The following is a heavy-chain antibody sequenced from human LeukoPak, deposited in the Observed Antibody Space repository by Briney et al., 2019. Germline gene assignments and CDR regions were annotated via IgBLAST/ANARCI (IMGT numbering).Heavy chain of an antibody. Sequence: SETLSLTCTVSGGSISSSSYYWGWVRQPPGRGVEWIGSIYYSGSTYYNPSLKSRVTISVDTTKNQFSLKLSSVTAADTAVYYCARDPIIAAYDYWGQGTLVTVSS. V-gene: IGHV4-39*07. D-gene: IGHD6-6*01. CDR3: ARDPIIAAYDY. CDR2: IYYSGST. CDR1: GGSISSSSYY. J-gene: IGHJ4*02.